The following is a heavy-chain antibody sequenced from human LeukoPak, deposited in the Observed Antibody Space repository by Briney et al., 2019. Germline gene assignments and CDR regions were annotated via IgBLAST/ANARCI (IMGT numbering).Heavy chain of an antibody. CDR2: ISGSGGST. D-gene: IGHD4/OR15-4a*01. CDR1: GFTFSSYA. V-gene: IGHV3-23*01. Sequence: GGSLRLSCAASGFTFSSYAMSWVRQAPGKGLEWVSAISGSGGSTYYADSVKGRFTISRDNSKNTLYLQMNSLRAEDTAVYYCAKGTILGRYPGYFDYWGQGTLITVSS. J-gene: IGHJ4*02. CDR3: AKGTILGRYPGYFDY.